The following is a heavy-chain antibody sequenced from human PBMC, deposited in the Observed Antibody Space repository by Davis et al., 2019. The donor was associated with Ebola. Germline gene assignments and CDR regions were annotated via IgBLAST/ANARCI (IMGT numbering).Heavy chain of an antibody. CDR2: ISGSGGGA. CDR1: GFTFSSYD. Sequence: GESLKIPCAASGFTFSSYDMGWVRQAPGLGLEWVSIISGSGGGARLADPVKGRFIISRDNAKNTLYLQMNSLRAEDTAVYYCVLQAAGNYYYYGMDVWGKGTTVTVSS. CDR3: VLQAAGNYYYYGMDV. J-gene: IGHJ6*04. V-gene: IGHV3-23*01. D-gene: IGHD6-13*01.